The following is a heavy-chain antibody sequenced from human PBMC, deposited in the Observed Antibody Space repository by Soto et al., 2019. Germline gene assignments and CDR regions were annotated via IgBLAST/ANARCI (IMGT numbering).Heavy chain of an antibody. CDR2: INHSGST. J-gene: IGHJ6*02. CDR1: GGSFSGYY. D-gene: IGHD3-9*01. CDR3: ARRLRYFDWLGMGGMDV. V-gene: IGHV4-34*01. Sequence: QVQLQQWGAGLLKPSETLSLTCAVYGGSFSGYYWSWIRQPPGKGLEWIGEINHSGSTNYNPSLKSRVTISVDTSKNQFSLKLSSVTAADTAVYYCARRLRYFDWLGMGGMDVWGQGTTVTVSS.